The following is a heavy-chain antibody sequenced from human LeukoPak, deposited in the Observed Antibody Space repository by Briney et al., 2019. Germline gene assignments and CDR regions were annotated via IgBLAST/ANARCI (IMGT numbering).Heavy chain of an antibody. V-gene: IGHV3-53*01. Sequence: GGSLRLSCAASGFSVSKNYMSWVRQAPGKGLEWVSVIYGAGKTHYADSVKGRFNISRDSSKNTLYLQMNSLRAEDTAVYYCARDTYYGSGSYYRYTFDSWGQGTMVTVSS. J-gene: IGHJ4*02. CDR3: ARDTYYGSGSYYRYTFDS. CDR1: GFSVSKNY. D-gene: IGHD3-10*01. CDR2: IYGAGKT.